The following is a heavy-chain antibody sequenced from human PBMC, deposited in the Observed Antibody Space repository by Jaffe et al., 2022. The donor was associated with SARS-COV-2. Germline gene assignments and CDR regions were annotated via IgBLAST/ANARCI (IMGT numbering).Heavy chain of an antibody. J-gene: IGHJ4*02. D-gene: IGHD3-16*01. Sequence: QVQLQESGPGLVKPSQTVSLSCTVSGGSINSGNYYWTWIRQPAGKGLEWIGRISASGSTNYNFSLTSRVTISLDASKNQFSLTLSSVTAADTAVYYCARGYGHFDYWGQGTLVTVSS. CDR3: ARGYGHFDY. CDR2: ISASGST. V-gene: IGHV4-61*02. CDR1: GGSINSGNYY.